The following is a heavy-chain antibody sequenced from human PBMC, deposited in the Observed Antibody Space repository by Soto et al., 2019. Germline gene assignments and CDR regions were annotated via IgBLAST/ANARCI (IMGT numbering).Heavy chain of an antibody. Sequence: ASVKVSCKASGYTFTSYGISWARQAPGQGLEWMGWISAYNGNTNYAQKLQGRVTMTTDTSTSTAYMELRSLRSDDTAVYYCARDPGGLYARYYYGMDVWGQGTTVTVSS. CDR1: GYTFTSYG. CDR2: ISAYNGNT. CDR3: ARDPGGLYARYYYGMDV. D-gene: IGHD3-16*01. V-gene: IGHV1-18*01. J-gene: IGHJ6*02.